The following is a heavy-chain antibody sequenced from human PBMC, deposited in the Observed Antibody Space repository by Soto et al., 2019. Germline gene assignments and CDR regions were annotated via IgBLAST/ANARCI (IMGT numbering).Heavy chain of an antibody. CDR2: ISGSGGST. CDR1: GFTFSSYA. J-gene: IGHJ4*02. V-gene: IGHV3-23*01. CDR3: AKALGMTMIVVGPRNPEAFDY. D-gene: IGHD3-22*01. Sequence: GGSLRLSCAASGFTFSSYAMSWVRQAPGKGLEWVSAISGSGGSTYYADSVKGRFTISRDNSKNTLYLQMNSLRAEDTAVYYCAKALGMTMIVVGPRNPEAFDYWGQGTLVTVSS.